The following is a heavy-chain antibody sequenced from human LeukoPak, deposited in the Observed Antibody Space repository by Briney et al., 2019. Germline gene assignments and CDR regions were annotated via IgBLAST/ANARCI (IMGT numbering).Heavy chain of an antibody. V-gene: IGHV1-46*01. CDR1: GYTFTSYY. CDR2: INPSGGST. J-gene: IGHJ4*02. CDR3: ARGPLGSSSWYFLDPYFDY. D-gene: IGHD6-13*01. Sequence: ASVKVSCKASGYTFTSYYMHWVRRAPGQGLEWMGIINPSGGSTSYAQKFQGRVTMTRDTSTSTVYMELSSLRSEDTAVFYCARGPLGSSSWYFLDPYFDYWGQGTLVTVPS.